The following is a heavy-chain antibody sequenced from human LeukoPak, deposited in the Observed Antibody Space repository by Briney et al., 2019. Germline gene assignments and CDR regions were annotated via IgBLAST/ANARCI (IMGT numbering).Heavy chain of an antibody. V-gene: IGHV3-48*02. J-gene: IGHJ4*02. D-gene: IGHD3-10*01. CDR2: ISTGGSTI. CDR1: GFTFSSYS. Sequence: GGSLRLSCAASGFTFSSYSMNWVRQAPGKGLEWVSYISTGGSTIYYADSVKGRFTVSGDNAKNSLYLQMYSLRDEDTAVYYCARVRGFYASGSYLDYWGQGALVTVSS. CDR3: ARVRGFYASGSYLDY.